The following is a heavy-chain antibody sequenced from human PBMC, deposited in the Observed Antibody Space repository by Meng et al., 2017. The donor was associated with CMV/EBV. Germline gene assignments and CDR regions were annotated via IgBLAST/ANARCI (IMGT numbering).Heavy chain of an antibody. Sequence: QVQLQGSGPGLGKPSETLSRTCPVSGGSISSYYWSWIRHPDGKGLEWIGRIYTSGSTNYNPSLKSRVTMSVDTSKNQFSLKLSSVTAADTAVYYCARVLRWNGVIDYWGQGTLVTVSS. CDR3: ARVLRWNGVIDY. V-gene: IGHV4-4*07. CDR1: GGSISSYY. CDR2: IYTSGST. J-gene: IGHJ4*02. D-gene: IGHD4-23*01.